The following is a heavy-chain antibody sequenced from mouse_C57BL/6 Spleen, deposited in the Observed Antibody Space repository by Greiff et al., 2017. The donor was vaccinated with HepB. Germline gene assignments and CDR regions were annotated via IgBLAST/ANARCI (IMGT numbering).Heavy chain of an antibody. CDR1: GYSITSGYY. J-gene: IGHJ4*01. CDR2: ISYDGSN. Sequence: VQLQQSGPGLVKPSQSLSLTCSVTGYSITSGYYWNWIRQFPGNKLEWMGYISYDGSNNYNPSLKNRISITRDTSKNQFFLKLNSVTTEDTATYYCARDRAKLASMDYWGQGTSVTVSS. CDR3: ARDRAKLASMDY. D-gene: IGHD3-1*01. V-gene: IGHV3-6*01.